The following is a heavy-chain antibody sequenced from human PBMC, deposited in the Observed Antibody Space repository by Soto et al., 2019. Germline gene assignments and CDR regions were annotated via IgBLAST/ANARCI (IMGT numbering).Heavy chain of an antibody. V-gene: IGHV4-31*03. Sequence: SETLSLTCTVSGGSISSGGYYWSWIRQHPGKGLEWIGYIYYSGSTYYNPSLKSRVTISVDTSKNQFSLKLSSVTAADTAVYYCAREKVYFTRGVIPHFAIDYWGQGTLVTVSS. CDR2: IYYSGST. CDR3: AREKVYFTRGVIPHFAIDY. D-gene: IGHD3-10*01. CDR1: GGSISSGGYY. J-gene: IGHJ4*02.